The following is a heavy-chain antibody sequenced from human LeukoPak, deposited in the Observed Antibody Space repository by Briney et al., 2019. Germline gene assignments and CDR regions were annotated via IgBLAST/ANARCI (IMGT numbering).Heavy chain of an antibody. D-gene: IGHD3-3*01. CDR2: INHSGST. J-gene: IGHJ5*02. CDR1: GGSFSGYY. V-gene: IGHV4-34*01. Sequence: PSETLSLTCAVYGGSFSGYYWSWIRQPPGKGLEWIGEINHSGSTNYNPSLKSRVTISVDTSKNQFSLKLSSVTAADTAVYCCARGVPSSYDFWSGYLNWFDPWGQGTLVTVSS. CDR3: ARGVPSSYDFWSGYLNWFDP.